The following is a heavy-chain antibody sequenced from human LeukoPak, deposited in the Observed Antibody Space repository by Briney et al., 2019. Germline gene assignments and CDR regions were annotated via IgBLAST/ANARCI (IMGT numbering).Heavy chain of an antibody. J-gene: IGHJ5*02. Sequence: ASVKVSCKASGYTFTGYYIHWVRQAPGQGLECVGWINPNSGGTSYAQKLQGRVTMTRDTSISTAYMELSRLRSDDTAVYYCARGGSGSYFSWLYPWGQGTLVTVSS. V-gene: IGHV1-2*02. CDR2: INPNSGGT. CDR1: GYTFTGYY. CDR3: ARGGSGSYFSWLYP. D-gene: IGHD3-10*01.